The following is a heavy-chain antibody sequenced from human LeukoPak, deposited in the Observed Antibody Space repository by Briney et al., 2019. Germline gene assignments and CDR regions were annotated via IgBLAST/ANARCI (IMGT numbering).Heavy chain of an antibody. CDR2: IIPIFGTA. CDR1: GGTFSSYT. CDR3: ARDPLDCSGGSCSDY. V-gene: IGHV1-69*05. J-gene: IGHJ4*02. Sequence: SVKVSCKASGGTFSSYTISWVRQAPGQGLEWMGRIIPIFGTANYAQKFQGRVTITTDESTSTAYMELSSLRSEDTAVYYCARDPLDCSGGSCSDYWGQGTLVTVSS. D-gene: IGHD2-15*01.